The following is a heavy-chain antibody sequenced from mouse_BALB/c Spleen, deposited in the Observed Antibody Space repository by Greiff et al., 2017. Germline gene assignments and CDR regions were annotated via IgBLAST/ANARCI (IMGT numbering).Heavy chain of an antibody. Sequence: EVQLVESGGGLVKPGGSLKLSCAASGFAFSSYAMSWVRQSPEKRLEWVAEISSGGSYTYYPDTVTGRFTISRDNAKNTLYLEMSSLRSEDTAMYYCATSTMITDWGQGTLVTVSA. D-gene: IGHD2-4*01. CDR3: ATSTMITD. V-gene: IGHV5-9-4*01. CDR2: ISSGGSYT. CDR1: GFAFSSYA. J-gene: IGHJ3*01.